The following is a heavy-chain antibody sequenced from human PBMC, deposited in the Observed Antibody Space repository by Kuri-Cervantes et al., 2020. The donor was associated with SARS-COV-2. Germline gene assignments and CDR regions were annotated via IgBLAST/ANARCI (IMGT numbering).Heavy chain of an antibody. CDR2: IIPILGIA. V-gene: IGHV1-69*10. J-gene: IGHJ5*02. CDR3: ATDPFCSGGSCYPDRFDP. D-gene: IGHD2-15*01. CDR1: GGTFSSYA. Sequence: SVKVSCKASGGTFSSYAISWVRQAPGQGLEWMGGIIPILGIAIYAQKFQGRVTMTEDTSTDTAYMELSSLRSEDTAVYYCATDPFCSGGSCYPDRFDPWGQGTLVTVSS.